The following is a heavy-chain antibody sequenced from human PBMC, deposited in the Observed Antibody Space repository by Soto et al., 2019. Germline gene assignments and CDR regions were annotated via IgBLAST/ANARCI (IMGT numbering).Heavy chain of an antibody. CDR1: GFTFSSYG. CDR2: IWDDGSNK. D-gene: IGHD6-6*01. V-gene: IGHV3-33*01. Sequence: QVQLVESGGGVVQPGRSLRLSCAASGFTFSSYGMHWVRQAPGKGLEWVAVIWDDGSNKYYADSVKGRFTISRDNSKNTLYLQMNSQRAEDTAVYYCARDAGSSSPSAGYMDVWGNGTTVTVSS. J-gene: IGHJ6*03. CDR3: ARDAGSSSPSAGYMDV.